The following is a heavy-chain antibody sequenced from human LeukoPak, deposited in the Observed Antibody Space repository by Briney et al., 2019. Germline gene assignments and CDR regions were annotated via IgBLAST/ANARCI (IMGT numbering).Heavy chain of an antibody. Sequence: ASVKVSCKASGCTFTGHHMHWVRQAPEHGLEWVGWINPNSGGTNYAQKFQGRVTMTRDTSISTAYMELSRLGSDDTAVYYCASGSEYSGSGSHDDAFDVWGQGTMVTVSS. CDR1: GCTFTGHH. V-gene: IGHV1-2*02. J-gene: IGHJ3*01. CDR2: INPNSGGT. D-gene: IGHD3-10*01. CDR3: ASGSEYSGSGSHDDAFDV.